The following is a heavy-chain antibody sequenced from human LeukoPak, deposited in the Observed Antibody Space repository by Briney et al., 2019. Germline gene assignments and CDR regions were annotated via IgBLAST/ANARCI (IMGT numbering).Heavy chain of an antibody. CDR3: ARANYDILTGYYFAVATRTLDY. CDR2: ISSSSSYI. CDR1: GFTFSSYS. Sequence: PGGSLRLSCAASGFTFSSYSMNWVRQAPGKGLEWVSSISSSSSYIYYADSVKGRFTISRDNAKNSLYLQMNSLRAEDTAVYYCARANYDILTGYYFAVATRTLDYWGQGTLVTVSS. V-gene: IGHV3-21*01. J-gene: IGHJ4*02. D-gene: IGHD3-9*01.